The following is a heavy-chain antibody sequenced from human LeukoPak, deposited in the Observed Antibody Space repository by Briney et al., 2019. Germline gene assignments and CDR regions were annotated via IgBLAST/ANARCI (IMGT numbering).Heavy chain of an antibody. Sequence: GGSLRLSCAASGFTFSSYGMHWVRQAPGKGLEWVAIISYDGSNKYYADSVKGRFTISRDNSKNTLYLQMNSLRAEDTAVYYCAKDLLYRPSSGSYPYYFDYWGQGTLVTVSS. CDR3: AKDLLYRPSSGSYPYYFDY. CDR1: GFTFSSYG. D-gene: IGHD1-26*01. J-gene: IGHJ4*02. CDR2: ISYDGSNK. V-gene: IGHV3-30*18.